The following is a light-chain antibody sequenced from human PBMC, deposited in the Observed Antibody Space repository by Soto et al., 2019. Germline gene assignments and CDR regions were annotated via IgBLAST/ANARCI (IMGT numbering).Light chain of an antibody. Sequence: QSSLTQPPSASGSFGQSVTISCTGTSSDVGGYNYVSWYQQHPGKAPKLMIYEVSERPSGVPDRLSGSKSGNTASLTVSGLQADDEADYYCSSYSGTNYHYVFGTGTKVTVL. CDR2: EVS. V-gene: IGLV2-8*01. J-gene: IGLJ1*01. CDR3: SSYSGTNYHYV. CDR1: SSDVGGYNY.